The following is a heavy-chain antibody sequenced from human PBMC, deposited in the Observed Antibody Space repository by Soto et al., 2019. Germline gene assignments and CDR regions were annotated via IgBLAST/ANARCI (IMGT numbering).Heavy chain of an antibody. CDR2: IIPIFGTA. V-gene: IGHV1-69*13. CDR3: ARESYDFWSGYHQRYYYGMDV. CDR1: GGTFSSYA. Sequence: SVKVSCKASGGTFSSYAISWVRQAPGQGLEWMGGIIPIFGTANYAQKFQGRVTITADESTSTAYMELSSLRSEDTAVYYCARESYDFWSGYHQRYYYGMDVWGQGTTVTVSS. J-gene: IGHJ6*02. D-gene: IGHD3-3*01.